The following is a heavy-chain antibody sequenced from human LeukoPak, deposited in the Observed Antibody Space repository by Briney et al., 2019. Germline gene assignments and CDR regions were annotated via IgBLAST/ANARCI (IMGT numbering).Heavy chain of an antibody. CDR1: GGSFSGYY. CDR2: INHSGST. V-gene: IGHV4-34*01. CDR3: ARRGWFGPSYNY. D-gene: IGHD3-10*01. Sequence: WETLTLTCAVYGGSFSGYYWSWIRQPPGKGLEWIGEINHSGSTNYNPSLKSRVTISVDTSKNQFSLKLSSVTAADTAVYYCARRGWFGPSYNYWGQGTLVTVSS. J-gene: IGHJ4*02.